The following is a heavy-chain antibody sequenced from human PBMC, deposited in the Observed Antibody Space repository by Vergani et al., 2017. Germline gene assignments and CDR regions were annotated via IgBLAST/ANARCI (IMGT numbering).Heavy chain of an antibody. Sequence: EVDLVESGGGLAQPGGSLRLSCEASGITFWKFGMHWVRQGPGKGLEWVSGISWNSGAVDYADSVRGRFTISRDNAKNSLFLEMNSLRFEDTAVYFCTKGSVYYHDSACHGDGPYTRFDLWGQGTLVTVSS. J-gene: IGHJ3*01. D-gene: IGHD5/OR15-5a*01. CDR1: GITFWKFG. CDR3: TKGSVYYHDSACHGDGPYTRFDL. V-gene: IGHV3-9*01. CDR2: ISWNSGAV.